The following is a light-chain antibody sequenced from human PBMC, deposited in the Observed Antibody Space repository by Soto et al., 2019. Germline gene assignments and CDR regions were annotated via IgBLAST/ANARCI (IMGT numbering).Light chain of an antibody. CDR3: QQYDSFPIT. J-gene: IGKJ5*01. V-gene: IGKV1-12*01. CDR1: QGVSTW. CDR2: TAS. Sequence: DIQMTQSPSSVSASVGDRVTITCRASQGVSTWLAWYQQKPGKAPNLLIYTASSLQSGVPSRFSGSGSGTDFTLTINGLQPEDFATYYCQQYDSFPITFGQGTRLEIK.